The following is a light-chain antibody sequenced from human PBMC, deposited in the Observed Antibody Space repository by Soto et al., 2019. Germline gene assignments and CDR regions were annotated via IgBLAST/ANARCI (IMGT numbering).Light chain of an antibody. Sequence: QSGLTHPASVSGSPGQSITISCTGTSSDVGGYNYVSWYQQHPGKAPKLMIYDVSNRPSGVSNRFSGSKSGNTASLTISGLQAEDEADYYCSSYTSSSSYVFGTGTKVTVL. CDR1: SSDVGGYNY. V-gene: IGLV2-14*01. CDR2: DVS. CDR3: SSYTSSSSYV. J-gene: IGLJ1*01.